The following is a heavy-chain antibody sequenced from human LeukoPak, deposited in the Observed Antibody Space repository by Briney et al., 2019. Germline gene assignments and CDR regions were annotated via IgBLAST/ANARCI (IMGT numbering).Heavy chain of an antibody. J-gene: IGHJ4*02. CDR3: ARGGRGEAANLDY. CDR2: IYYSGST. D-gene: IGHD2-15*01. CDR1: GGSISSGGYY. Sequence: SETLSLTCTVSGGSISSGGYYWSWIRQHPGKGLEWIGYIYYSGSTYYNPSLKSRVTISVDTSKNQFSLKLSSVTAADTAVYYCARGGRGEAANLDYWGQGTLVTVSS. V-gene: IGHV4-31*03.